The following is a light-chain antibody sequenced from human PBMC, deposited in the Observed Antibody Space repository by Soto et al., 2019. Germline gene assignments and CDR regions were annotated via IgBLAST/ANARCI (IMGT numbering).Light chain of an antibody. Sequence: EVVMTQSPLSLPVTMGQPASISCRASHSLLYSYGNTYLLWYQQRPGRSTRRLVYSVSNRDYGVPDSFSGRGSGTAFTRNIDRVEAEYVGVYYCMQGTYWPYTFGQGTKLEI. V-gene: IGKV2-30*01. CDR1: HSLLYSYGNTY. CDR2: SVS. CDR3: MQGTYWPYT. J-gene: IGKJ2*01.